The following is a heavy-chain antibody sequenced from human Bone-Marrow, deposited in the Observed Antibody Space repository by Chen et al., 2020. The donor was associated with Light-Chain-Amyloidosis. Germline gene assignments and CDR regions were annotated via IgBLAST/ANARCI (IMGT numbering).Heavy chain of an antibody. CDR3: ARRRDGYNFDY. J-gene: IGHJ4*02. Sequence: EVQLEQSGPEVKKPGESLKISCKGSGYTFPNYWIGWVRQMHGKGLEWMGVIYPDDSDARYSPSFEGQVTISADKSITPAYLQWRSLKASDTAMYYCARRRDGYNFDYWGQGTLVTVSS. CDR1: GYTFPNYW. D-gene: IGHD5-12*01. V-gene: IGHV5-51*01. CDR2: IYPDDSDA.